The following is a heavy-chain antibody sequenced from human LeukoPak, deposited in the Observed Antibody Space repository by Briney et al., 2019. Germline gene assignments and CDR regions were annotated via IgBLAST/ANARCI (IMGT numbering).Heavy chain of an antibody. Sequence: ASVKVSCKASGYTFTSYDINWVRQATGQGLEWMGWMNPNSGNTGYAQKFQGRVTITRDTSASTAYMELSSLRSEDTAVYYCARDSPTGFEFYDIWGQGTMVTVSS. CDR2: MNPNSGNT. D-gene: IGHD3-10*01. J-gene: IGHJ3*02. CDR3: ARDSPTGFEFYDI. V-gene: IGHV1-8*01. CDR1: GYTFTSYD.